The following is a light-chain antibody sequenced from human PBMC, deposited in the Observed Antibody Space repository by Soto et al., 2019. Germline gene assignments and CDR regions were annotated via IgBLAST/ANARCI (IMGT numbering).Light chain of an antibody. CDR3: QQYNNWPSIT. V-gene: IGKV3D-15*01. J-gene: IGKJ5*01. CDR1: QSFSSN. CDR2: GAS. Sequence: EIVLTQSPATLSVSPGERATLSCRASQSFSSNLAWYHQKPGQAPRLLIYGASTRATGIPARFSGSGSGTEFTLTISSLQSEDFAVYYCQQYNNWPSITFGQGTRLEI.